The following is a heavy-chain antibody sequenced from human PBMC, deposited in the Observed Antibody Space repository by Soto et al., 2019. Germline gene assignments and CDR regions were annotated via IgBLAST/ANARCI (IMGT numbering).Heavy chain of an antibody. CDR3: ANSYYDILTGVFDY. D-gene: IGHD3-9*01. J-gene: IGHJ4*02. CDR1: GFTFSSYG. Sequence: QVQLVESGGGVVQPGRSLRLSCAASGFTFSSYGMHWVRQAPGKGLEWVAVISYDGSNKYYADSVKGRFTISRDNSKSTLYLQMNSLRAEDTAVYYCANSYYDILTGVFDYWGQGTLVTVSS. V-gene: IGHV3-30*18. CDR2: ISYDGSNK.